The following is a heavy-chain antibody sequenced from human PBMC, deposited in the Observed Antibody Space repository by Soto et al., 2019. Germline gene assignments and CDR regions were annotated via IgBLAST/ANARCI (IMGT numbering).Heavy chain of an antibody. CDR1: GFTFGDYA. J-gene: IGHJ4*02. D-gene: IGHD5-18*01. CDR3: TRAPWNGYGFACRYYFDY. Sequence: SLRLSCSVSGFTFGDYAISWLRQAPGMGLEWIGFIRSESYGGSTEYAASVKGRFTISRDDSKSIAYLQMDSLKNEDTAVYYCTRAPWNGYGFACRYYFDYWGQGTLVTVSS. V-gene: IGHV3-49*03. CDR2: IRSESYGGST.